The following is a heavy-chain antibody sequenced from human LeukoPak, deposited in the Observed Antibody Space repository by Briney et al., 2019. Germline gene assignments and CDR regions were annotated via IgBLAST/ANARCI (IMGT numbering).Heavy chain of an antibody. Sequence: ASVKVSCKTSGYTFTSYGISWMRQAPGQGLEWMGWISTYNGNTNYTQKLQGRVTMTTDTSTSTAYMELRSLRSDDTAVYYCARDGYCGSNSCYSVYRGQGTLVTVSS. D-gene: IGHD2-2*01. CDR1: GYTFTSYG. CDR3: ARDGYCGSNSCYSVY. J-gene: IGHJ4*02. CDR2: ISTYNGNT. V-gene: IGHV1-18*04.